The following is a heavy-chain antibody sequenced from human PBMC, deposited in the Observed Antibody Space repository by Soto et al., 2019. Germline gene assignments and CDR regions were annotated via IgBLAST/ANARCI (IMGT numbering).Heavy chain of an antibody. D-gene: IGHD6-6*01. V-gene: IGHV3-30*18. CDR2: ISYDGSNK. Sequence: GGSRRLSCAASGFTFSSYGMHWVRQAPGKGLEWVAVISYDGSNKYYADSVKGRFTISRENSKNTLYLQMNSLRAEDTAVYYCAKLYSSSSDGMDVWGQGTTVTVSS. J-gene: IGHJ6*02. CDR3: AKLYSSSSDGMDV. CDR1: GFTFSSYG.